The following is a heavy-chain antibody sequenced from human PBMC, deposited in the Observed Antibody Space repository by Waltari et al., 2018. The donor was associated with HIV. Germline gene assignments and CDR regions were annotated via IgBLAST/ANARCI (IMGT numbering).Heavy chain of an antibody. Sequence: QMQLVQSGPAVKKPGTSVKVSCKASGFTFKTSARQLVRQSRGQRLEWIGWIVVGSGTTNYAQKFQERVTITRDMSTSTAYMELSSLRFEDTAVYYCATSIRSDWSDDYWGQGTLVTVSS. J-gene: IGHJ4*02. CDR3: ATSIRSDWSDDY. V-gene: IGHV1-58*02. CDR2: IVVGSGTT. CDR1: GFTFKTSA. D-gene: IGHD6-19*01.